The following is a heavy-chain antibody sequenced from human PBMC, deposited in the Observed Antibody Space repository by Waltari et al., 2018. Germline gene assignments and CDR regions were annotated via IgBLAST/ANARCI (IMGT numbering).Heavy chain of an antibody. J-gene: IGHJ4*02. Sequence: QVTLKESGPVLVKPTQTLTLTCTFSGFSLSTSGMCVSWIRQPPGKALEWLARIDWDDDKFYTTSRKTRLTISKDTSKNQVVLTMTNMDPVDTATYYCARTSVEMATVFDYWGQGTLVTVSS. V-gene: IGHV2-70*16. CDR3: ARTSVEMATVFDY. D-gene: IGHD4-4*01. CDR1: GFSLSTSGMC. CDR2: IDWDDDK.